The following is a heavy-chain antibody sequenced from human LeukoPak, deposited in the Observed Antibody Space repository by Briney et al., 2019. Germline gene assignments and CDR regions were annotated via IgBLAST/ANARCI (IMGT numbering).Heavy chain of an antibody. CDR1: GYTFTGYY. V-gene: IGHV1-2*02. CDR2: INPNSGGT. CDR3: ARGTYDFWSAYPCFDS. J-gene: IGHJ4*02. D-gene: IGHD3-3*01. Sequence: GASVKASCKASGYTFTGYYMHWVRQAPGQGLEWMGWINPNSGGTNYAQKFQGRVTMTRDTSISTAYMELSRLRSDDTAVYYCARGTYDFWSAYPCFDSWGQGTLVTVSS.